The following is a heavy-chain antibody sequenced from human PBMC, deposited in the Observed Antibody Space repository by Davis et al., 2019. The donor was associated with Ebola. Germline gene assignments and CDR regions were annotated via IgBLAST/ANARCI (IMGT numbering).Heavy chain of an antibody. D-gene: IGHD1-26*01. V-gene: IGHV4-34*01. Sequence: MPSETLSLTCAVYGGSFSGYYWSWIRQPPGKGLEWIGEINHSGSTNYNPSLKSRVTISVDTSKNQFSLKLSSVTAADMAVYYCARRWELLTYPFDYWGQGTLVTVSS. CDR3: ARRWELLTYPFDY. CDR1: GGSFSGYY. CDR2: INHSGST. J-gene: IGHJ4*02.